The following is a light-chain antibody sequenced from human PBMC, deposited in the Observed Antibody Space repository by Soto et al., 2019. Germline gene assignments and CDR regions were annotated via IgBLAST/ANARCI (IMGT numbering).Light chain of an antibody. V-gene: IGLV1-40*01. J-gene: IGLJ3*02. CDR1: LSNIGAGFD. CDR3: QSFDSRLNGVV. CDR2: NNI. Sequence: QSVLTQPPSVSGAPGQRVTISCTGSLSNIGAGFDVHWYQHLPGTAPKLLIYNNINRPSGVSDRFSGSKSGTSASLAITGLQAEDETDYYCQSFDSRLNGVVFGGGTKLTVL.